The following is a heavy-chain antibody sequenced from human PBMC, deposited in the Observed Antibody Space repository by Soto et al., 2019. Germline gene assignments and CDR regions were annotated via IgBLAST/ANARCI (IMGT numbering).Heavy chain of an antibody. D-gene: IGHD1-26*01. V-gene: IGHV4-39*01. CDR3: ARQSVFESIVGATEWYFDY. J-gene: IGHJ4*02. CDR1: GGSISSSSYY. Sequence: QLQLQESGPGLVKPSETLSLTCTVSGGSISSSSYYWGWIRQPPGKGLEWIGSIYYRGSTYYNPSLKSRVTISVDTSKNQFSLKLSSVTAADTAVYYCARQSVFESIVGATEWYFDYWGQGTLVTVSS. CDR2: IYYRGST.